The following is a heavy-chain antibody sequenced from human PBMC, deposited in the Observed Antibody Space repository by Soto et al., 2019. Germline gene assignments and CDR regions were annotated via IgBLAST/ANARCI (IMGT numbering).Heavy chain of an antibody. V-gene: IGHV5-51*01. Sequence: ESLKISCKGSGYSFTSYWIGWVRQMPGKGLEWMGIIYPGDSDTRYSPSFQGQVTISADKSISTAYLQWSSLKASDTAMYYCARPQVVPAAISGAFDIWGQGTMVTVSS. CDR2: IYPGDSDT. CDR3: ARPQVVPAAISGAFDI. J-gene: IGHJ3*02. D-gene: IGHD2-2*02. CDR1: GYSFTSYW.